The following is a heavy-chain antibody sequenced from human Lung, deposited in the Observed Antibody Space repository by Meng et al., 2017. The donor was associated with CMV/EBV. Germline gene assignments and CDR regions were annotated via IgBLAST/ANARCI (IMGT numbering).Heavy chain of an antibody. Sequence: GESLKISCEGSGYSFSNYWIDRVRQMPGKGLEWMGSIHPGDSDTRYSPSFHGQVTFSADKSIRTAYLQWSGLKASDTAMYYCARRGMMTTRGYWFDPWGQGTLVXVSS. CDR2: IHPGDSDT. D-gene: IGHD4-17*01. J-gene: IGHJ5*02. V-gene: IGHV5-51*01. CDR3: ARRGMMTTRGYWFDP. CDR1: GYSFSNYW.